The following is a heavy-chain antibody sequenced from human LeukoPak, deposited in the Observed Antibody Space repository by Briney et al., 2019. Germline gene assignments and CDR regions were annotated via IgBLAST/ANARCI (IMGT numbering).Heavy chain of an antibody. D-gene: IGHD2-8*01. CDR1: GFTFSSYS. Sequence: PGGSLRLSCAASGFTFSSYSMNWVRQAPGKGLEWVSSISSSSSYIYYADSVKGRFTISRDNAKNSLDLQMHSLRAEDTAVYYCATLNPRYCSNTVCPSYFDYWGQGTLVTVSS. J-gene: IGHJ4*02. V-gene: IGHV3-21*01. CDR3: ATLNPRYCSNTVCPSYFDY. CDR2: ISSSSSYI.